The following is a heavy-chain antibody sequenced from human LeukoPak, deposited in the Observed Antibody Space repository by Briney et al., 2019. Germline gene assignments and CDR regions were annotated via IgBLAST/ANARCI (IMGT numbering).Heavy chain of an antibody. J-gene: IGHJ4*02. D-gene: IGHD3-10*01. CDR1: GFTFSSYW. V-gene: IGHV3-30*02. CDR2: IRYDGSNK. Sequence: GGSLRLSCAVSGFTFSSYWMHWVRQAPGKGLEWVAFIRYDGSNKYYADSVKGRFTISRDNSKNTLYLQMNSLRAEDTAVYYCAKDYPPWFGELLPPHYWGQGTLVTVSS. CDR3: AKDYPPWFGELLPPHY.